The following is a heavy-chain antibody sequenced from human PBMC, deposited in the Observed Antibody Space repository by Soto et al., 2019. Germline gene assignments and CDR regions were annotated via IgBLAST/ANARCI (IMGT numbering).Heavy chain of an antibody. Sequence: VESLILACVSSVFVLNDLSISLVLQAPVKWVQWVSAISVSGSDTYYADSVKGLFTISRDTSKSTLYLQMNSLRAEDTALYYCAKSFRRQSSDYFNSRGQGRLVTVSS. V-gene: IGHV3-23*01. J-gene: IGHJ4*02. CDR1: VFVLNDLS. CDR3: AKSFRRQSSDYFNS. D-gene: IGHD6-6*01. CDR2: ISVSGSDT.